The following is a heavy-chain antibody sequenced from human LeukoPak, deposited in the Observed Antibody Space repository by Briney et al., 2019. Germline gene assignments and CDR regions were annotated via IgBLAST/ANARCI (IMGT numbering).Heavy chain of an antibody. V-gene: IGHV3-66*01. J-gene: IGHJ4*02. Sequence: GGSLRLSCAASGFTISRSFMSWVRQAPGKGLEWVSVILSGGDTSHADSVEGRFTVTRDTTKNTVYLQMHSLREDATAVYYCAREGGVPVAGSSDYYFDYWGQGTLVTVSS. CDR3: AREGGVPVAGSSDYYFDY. CDR1: GFTISRSF. D-gene: IGHD6-19*01. CDR2: ILSGGDT.